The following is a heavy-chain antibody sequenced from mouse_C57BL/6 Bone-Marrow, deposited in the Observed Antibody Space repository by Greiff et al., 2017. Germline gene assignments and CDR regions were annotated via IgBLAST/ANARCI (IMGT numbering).Heavy chain of an antibody. CDR3: ARGGGGYAMDY. J-gene: IGHJ4*01. CDR2: ISSGGSYT. CDR1: GFTFSSYG. Sequence: EVKLMESGGDLVKPGGSLKLSCAASGFTFSSYGMSWVRQTPDKRLEWVATISSGGSYTYYPDSVKGRFTISRANAKNTLYLQMSSLKSEDTAMYYCARGGGGYAMDYWGQGTSVTVSS. V-gene: IGHV5-6*01.